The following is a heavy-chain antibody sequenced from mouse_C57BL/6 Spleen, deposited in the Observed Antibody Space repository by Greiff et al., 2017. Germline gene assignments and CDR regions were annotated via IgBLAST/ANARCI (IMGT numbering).Heavy chain of an antibody. V-gene: IGHV1-64*01. CDR3: ARESTTVPYAALDY. CDR2: IHPNSGST. J-gene: IGHJ4*01. Sequence: QVQLQQPGAELVKPGASVKLSCKASGYTFTSYWMHWVKQRPGQGLEWIGMIHPNSGSTNYNEKFKSKATLTVDKSSSTAYMQLSSLTSANSAVYDCARESTTVPYAALDYWGQGTSVTVAS. CDR1: GYTFTSYW. D-gene: IGHD1-1*01.